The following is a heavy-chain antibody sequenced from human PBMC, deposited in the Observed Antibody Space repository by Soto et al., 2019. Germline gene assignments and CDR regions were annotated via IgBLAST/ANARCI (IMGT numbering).Heavy chain of an antibody. V-gene: IGHV1-69*13. CDR2: IIPIFGTA. Sequence: SVKVSCKASGGTFSSYAISWVRQAPGQGLEWMGGIIPIFGTANYAQKFQGRVTITADESTSTAYMELSSLRSEDTAVYYCARSIAAAAKLGYYYYGMDVWGQGTTVTVSS. J-gene: IGHJ6*02. CDR1: GGTFSSYA. CDR3: ARSIAAAAKLGYYYYGMDV. D-gene: IGHD6-13*01.